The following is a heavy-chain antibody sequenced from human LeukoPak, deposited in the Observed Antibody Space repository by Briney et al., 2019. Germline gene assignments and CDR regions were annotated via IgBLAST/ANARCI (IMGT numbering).Heavy chain of an antibody. CDR1: GFTFDDYA. D-gene: IGHD5-18*01. V-gene: IGHV3-9*01. Sequence: QSGGSLRLSCAASGFTFDDYAMPWVRQAPGKGLEWVSGISWNSGSIGYADSVKGRFTISRDNAKNSLYLQMNSLRAEDTALHYCAKDLGPRIQGMDVWGQGTTVTVSS. CDR3: AKDLGPRIQGMDV. J-gene: IGHJ6*02. CDR2: ISWNSGSI.